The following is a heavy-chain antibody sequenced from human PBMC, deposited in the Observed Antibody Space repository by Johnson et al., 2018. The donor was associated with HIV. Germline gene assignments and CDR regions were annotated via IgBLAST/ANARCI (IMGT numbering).Heavy chain of an antibody. D-gene: IGHD6-19*01. V-gene: IGHV3-30-3*01. J-gene: IGHJ3*02. Sequence: QVQLVESGGGVVQPGTSLRLSCAASGFTFTSFAMHWVRQAPGKGLEWVAFISYDGSNKYYADSVKGRFTISRDNSKNTLYLQMNSLRAEDTAVYYCARGIAVSNWVDIWGQGTMVTVSS. CDR3: ARGIAVSNWVDI. CDR1: GFTFTSFA. CDR2: ISYDGSNK.